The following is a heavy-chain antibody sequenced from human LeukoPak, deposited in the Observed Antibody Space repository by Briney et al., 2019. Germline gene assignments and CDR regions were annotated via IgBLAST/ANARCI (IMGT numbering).Heavy chain of an antibody. CDR2: IYYSGST. CDR3: ARVKAIARVFWFDP. Sequence: SETLSLTCTVSGGSISSSSYYWGWIRPPPGKGLEWIGSIYYSGSTYYNPSLKSRVTISVDTSKNQFSLKLSSVTAADTAVYYCARVKAIARVFWFDPWGQGTLVTVSS. J-gene: IGHJ5*02. V-gene: IGHV4-39*07. CDR1: GGSISSSSYY. D-gene: IGHD6-6*01.